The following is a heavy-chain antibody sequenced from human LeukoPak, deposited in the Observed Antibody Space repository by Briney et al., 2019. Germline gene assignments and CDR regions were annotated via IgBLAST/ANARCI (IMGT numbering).Heavy chain of an antibody. CDR2: IYYNGST. CDR3: ARDDYYEGGFDY. Sequence: SETISLTCTVSGGSISSYYWSWIRQPPGKGLEWIGYIYYNGSTNYNPSLKSRATISVDTSKNQFSLKLSSVTAADTAVYYCARDDYYEGGFDYWGQGTLVSVST. V-gene: IGHV4-59*01. D-gene: IGHD3-22*01. CDR1: GGSISSYY. J-gene: IGHJ4*02.